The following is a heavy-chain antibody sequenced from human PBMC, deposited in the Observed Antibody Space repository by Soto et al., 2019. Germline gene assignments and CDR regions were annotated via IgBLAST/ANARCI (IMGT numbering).Heavy chain of an antibody. CDR1: GGTFSSYA. J-gene: IGHJ6*02. CDR3: ATRAPITMSGVVYYYYYGMDV. D-gene: IGHD3-3*01. V-gene: IGHV1-69*13. CDR2: IIPIFGTT. Sequence: ASVKVSCKASGGTFSSYAISWVRQAPGQGLEWMGGIIPIFGTTNYAQKFQGRVTITADESTSTAYMELSSLRSEDTAVYYCATRAPITMSGVVYYYYYGMDVWGQGTTVNVSS.